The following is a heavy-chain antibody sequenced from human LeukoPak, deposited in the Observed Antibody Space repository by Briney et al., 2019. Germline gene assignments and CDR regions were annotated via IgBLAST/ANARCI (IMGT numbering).Heavy chain of an antibody. V-gene: IGHV3-74*01. CDR1: GFTFSSYW. CDR2: IKPDGSSI. J-gene: IGHJ4*02. Sequence: GGSLRLSCAASGFTFSSYWMNWVRQAPGKGLVWVARIKPDGSSISYADSVKGRFTISRDNAKNTLYLQMNSLRAEDTAVYYCATLYAGSTDYWGRGTLVTVSS. D-gene: IGHD2-8*01. CDR3: ATLYAGSTDY.